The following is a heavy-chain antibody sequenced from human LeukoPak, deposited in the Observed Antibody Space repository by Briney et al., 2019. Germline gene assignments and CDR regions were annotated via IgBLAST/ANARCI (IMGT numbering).Heavy chain of an antibody. V-gene: IGHV4-34*01. J-gene: IGHJ4*02. CDR3: ARVIPWGTYYFDY. CDR1: GGSFSGYY. D-gene: IGHD1-14*01. CDR2: INHSGST. Sequence: PSETLSLTCAVYGGSFSGYYWSWIRQPPGKGLEWIGEINHSGSTNYNPSLKSRVTISVDTSKNQFSLKLSSVTAADTAVYYCARVIPWGTYYFDYWGQGTLVTVSS.